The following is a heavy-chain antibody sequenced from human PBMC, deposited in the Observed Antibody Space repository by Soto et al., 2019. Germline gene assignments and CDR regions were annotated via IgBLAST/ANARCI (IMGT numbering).Heavy chain of an antibody. D-gene: IGHD2-2*01. CDR1: GFIFSSYV. Sequence: GGSLRLSCVASGFIFSSYVMHWVRQAPGKGLEWVAVISYDGSNKYYADSVKGRFTISRDNSKNTLYLQMNSLRAEDTAVYYCARDPRGYCSSTSCSQNWFDPWGQGTLVTVSS. CDR2: ISYDGSNK. CDR3: ARDPRGYCSSTSCSQNWFDP. V-gene: IGHV3-30-3*01. J-gene: IGHJ5*02.